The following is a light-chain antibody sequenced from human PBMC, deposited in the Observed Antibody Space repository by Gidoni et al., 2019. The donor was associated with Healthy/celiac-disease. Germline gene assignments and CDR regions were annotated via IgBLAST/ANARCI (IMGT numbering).Light chain of an antibody. J-gene: IGKJ2*01. V-gene: IGKV3-20*01. CDR3: QQYGIASYT. CDR2: GAS. CDR1: QSVSSSY. Sequence: EIVLTQSPRTLSLSPGDRATLSCRASQSVSSSYLAWYQQKPGQAPRLLIYGASSSGAVTDFTLTSSRLEPEDFAVYYCQQYGIASYTSGQGTKLEIQ.